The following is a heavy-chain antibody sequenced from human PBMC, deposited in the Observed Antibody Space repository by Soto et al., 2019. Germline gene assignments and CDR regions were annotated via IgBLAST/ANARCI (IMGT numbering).Heavy chain of an antibody. J-gene: IGHJ4*02. CDR3: AKGEAVAGTFDY. CDR1: GFTFSSYA. CDR2: ISGSGGST. Sequence: LRLSCAASGFTFSSYAMSWVRQAPGKGLEWVSAISGSGGSTYYADSVKGRFTISRDNSKNTLYLQMNSLRAEDTAVYYCAKGEAVAGTFDYWGQGTLVTVSS. V-gene: IGHV3-23*01. D-gene: IGHD6-19*01.